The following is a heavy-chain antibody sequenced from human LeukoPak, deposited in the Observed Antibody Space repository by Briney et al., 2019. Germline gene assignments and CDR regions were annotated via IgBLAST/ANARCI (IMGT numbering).Heavy chain of an antibody. CDR2: ISSSGSTI. J-gene: IGHJ4*02. V-gene: IGHV3-48*03. Sequence: GGSLRLSCAASGFTFSSYEMNWVRQAPGKGLEWVSYISSSGSTIYYADSVKGRFTISRDNAKNSLYLQMNSLRAEDTAVYYCARVSVVVTGFDYWGQGTLVTVSS. D-gene: IGHD2-21*02. CDR3: ARVSVVVTGFDY. CDR1: GFTFSSYE.